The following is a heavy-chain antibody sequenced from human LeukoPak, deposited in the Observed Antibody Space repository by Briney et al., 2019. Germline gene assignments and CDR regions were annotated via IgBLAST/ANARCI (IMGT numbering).Heavy chain of an antibody. Sequence: GGSLRLSCAASGFTFDDYAMHWVRQVPGKGLEWVSGISWNSGMMGYADSVEGRFSISRDNAKNSLYLQMNSLRAEDTAVYYCAREGTSSSWYDYWGQGTLVTVSS. V-gene: IGHV3-9*01. J-gene: IGHJ4*02. CDR1: GFTFDDYA. D-gene: IGHD6-13*01. CDR3: AREGTSSSWYDY. CDR2: ISWNSGMM.